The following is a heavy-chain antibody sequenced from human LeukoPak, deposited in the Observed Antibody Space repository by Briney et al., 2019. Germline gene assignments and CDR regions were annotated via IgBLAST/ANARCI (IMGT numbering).Heavy chain of an antibody. CDR2: IYPSDPDT. CDR1: GSIFTSYW. V-gene: IGHV5-51*01. J-gene: IGHJ3*02. CDR3: ARRKDAFDI. Sequence: KHGASLQISCKGSGSIFTSYWIGWVRQLPGKGLEWMGIIYPSDPDTRYSPSFQGQVTISADKSISTAYLQWSSLKASDTAMYYCARRKDAFDIWGQGTMVTVSS.